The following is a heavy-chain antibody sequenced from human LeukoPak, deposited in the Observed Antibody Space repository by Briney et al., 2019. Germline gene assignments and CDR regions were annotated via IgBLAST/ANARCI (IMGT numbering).Heavy chain of an antibody. J-gene: IGHJ4*02. D-gene: IGHD1-26*01. CDR3: ARVGATVDRNFDN. CDR2: IRRSGNSR. Sequence: QSGGSLRLSCAVSGFSFSNYDMNWVRQAPGKGLEWVSYIRRSGNSRYYADSVKGRFTISRDNAKNSLFLQMDSLRAEDTAVYYCARVGATVDRNFDNWGQGTLVIVSP. CDR1: GFSFSNYD. V-gene: IGHV3-48*03.